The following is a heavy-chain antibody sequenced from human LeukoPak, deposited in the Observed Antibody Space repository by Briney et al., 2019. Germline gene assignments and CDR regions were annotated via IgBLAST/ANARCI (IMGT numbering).Heavy chain of an antibody. V-gene: IGHV4-4*07. D-gene: IGHD6-19*01. Sequence: SETLSLTCTVSGGSISSYYWSWIRQPAGKGLEWIGRIYISGSGSTNYNTPLKSRVTMSVDTSKNQFSLKLSSVTAADTAVYYCARDKRVAVAGTYIYYYYMDVWGNGTTVTISS. J-gene: IGHJ6*03. CDR3: ARDKRVAVAGTYIYYYYMDV. CDR2: IYISGSGST. CDR1: GGSISSYY.